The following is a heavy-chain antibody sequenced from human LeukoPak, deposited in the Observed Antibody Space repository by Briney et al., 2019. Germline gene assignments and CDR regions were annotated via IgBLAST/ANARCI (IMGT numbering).Heavy chain of an antibody. V-gene: IGHV3-74*01. CDR3: ARSNQADDY. D-gene: IGHD1-14*01. J-gene: IGHJ4*02. CDR2: INPGGSNI. Sequence: GGSLRLSCAASGFTFSSYWMHWVRQVPGKGLVWAARINPGGSNITYADSVKGRFTISRDNAKNTLYLQMDSLRAEDTGVYYCARSNQADDYWGQGTLVTVSS. CDR1: GFTFSSYW.